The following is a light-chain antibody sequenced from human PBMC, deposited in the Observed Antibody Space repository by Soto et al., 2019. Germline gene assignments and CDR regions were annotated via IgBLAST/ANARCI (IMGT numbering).Light chain of an antibody. CDR3: QQRNIGPPVT. CDR1: QSFSSSY. Sequence: IVLTQSPGTLSLSPGERATLSFRASQSFSSSYLAWFQQKPGQAPRLLIHGATTRATGIPARFSGSGSGTDFTLTISSLEPEDSAVYYCQQRNIGPPVTFGQGTRLDI. J-gene: IGKJ5*01. CDR2: GAT. V-gene: IGKV3D-20*02.